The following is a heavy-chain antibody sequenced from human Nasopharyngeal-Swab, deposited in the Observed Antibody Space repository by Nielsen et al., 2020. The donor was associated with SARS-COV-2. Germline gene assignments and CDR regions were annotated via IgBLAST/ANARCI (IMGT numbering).Heavy chain of an antibody. CDR3: ARVSILKVVVVGYYYYMDV. J-gene: IGHJ6*03. CDR2: ISSSSSTI. D-gene: IGHD2-15*01. V-gene: IGHV3-48*02. Sequence: WIRQPPGKGLEWVSHISSSSSTIYYADSVKGRFTISRDNAKNSLYLQMNSLRDEDTAVYYCARVSILKVVVVGYYYYMDVGGKGTTVTVSS.